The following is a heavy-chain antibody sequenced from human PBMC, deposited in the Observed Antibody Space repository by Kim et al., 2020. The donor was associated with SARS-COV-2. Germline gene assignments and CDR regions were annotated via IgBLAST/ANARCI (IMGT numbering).Heavy chain of an antibody. J-gene: IGHJ1*01. D-gene: IGHD6-19*01. CDR1: GYTFIDYY. V-gene: IGHV1-2*02. CDR2: INPNSGFT. Sequence: ASVKVSCKASGYTFIDYYMHWVRQAPGQGLEWMGWINPNSGFTKYAQKFQGRVTMTRDTSITTAYMELTRLTSDDTAVYYCVKVAIPVAGVPGYFQRWGQGTLVTVSS. CDR3: VKVAIPVAGVPGYFQR.